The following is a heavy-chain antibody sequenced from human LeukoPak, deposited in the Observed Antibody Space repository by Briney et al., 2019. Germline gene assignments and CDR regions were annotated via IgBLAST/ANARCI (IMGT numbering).Heavy chain of an antibody. Sequence: PGGSLRLSCAASGLILRYYGMHWFRQAPGKGLEWVGFIKFDGSDTKYADSVRGRFTISRDNSKNTLSQQMNTLRLEDTAVYYCANQKLSGSNLPGYWGQGIVVTVSS. CDR3: ANQKLSGSNLPGY. J-gene: IGHJ4*02. CDR1: GLILRYYG. CDR2: IKFDGSDT. V-gene: IGHV3-30*02. D-gene: IGHD3-10*01.